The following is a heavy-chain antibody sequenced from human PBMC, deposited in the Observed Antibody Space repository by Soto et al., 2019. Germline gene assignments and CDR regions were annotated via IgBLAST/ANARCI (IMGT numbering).Heavy chain of an antibody. J-gene: IGHJ6*03. CDR2: ISYDGSNK. Sequence: HPGGSLRLSCAASGFTFSSYAMHWVRQAPGKGLEWVAVISYDGSNKYYADSVKGRFTISRDNSKNTLYLQMNSLRSEDTAVYYCARGIRYYDFWSGAPGYYYMDVWGKGTTVTVSS. V-gene: IGHV3-30-3*01. CDR1: GFTFSSYA. D-gene: IGHD3-3*01. CDR3: ARGIRYYDFWSGAPGYYYMDV.